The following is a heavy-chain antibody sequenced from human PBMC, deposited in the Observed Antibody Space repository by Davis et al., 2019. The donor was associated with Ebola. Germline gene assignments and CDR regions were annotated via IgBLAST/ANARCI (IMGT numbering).Heavy chain of an antibody. Sequence: GESLKISCAASGFTFSGSAMHWVRQASGKGLEWVGRIRSKANSYATAYAASVKGRFTISRDDSKNTAYLQMNSLKTEDTAVYYCARDHRFLEWLLFDYWGQGTLVTVSS. CDR1: GFTFSGSA. D-gene: IGHD3-3*01. J-gene: IGHJ4*02. CDR3: ARDHRFLEWLLFDY. CDR2: IRSKANSYAT. V-gene: IGHV3-73*01.